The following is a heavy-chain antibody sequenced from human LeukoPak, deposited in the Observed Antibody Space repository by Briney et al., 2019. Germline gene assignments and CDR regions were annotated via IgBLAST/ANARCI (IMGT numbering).Heavy chain of an antibody. J-gene: IGHJ2*01. Sequence: SETLSLTCTVSGGSISNGNYYWTWIRQSPGKGLECIGYIHHSGTTYYNPSLKSRVTISVDRSKNQFSLKVRSVTAADTAVYYCARAPRVEYHDYGGKLLPPNWYFDLWGRGTLVTVSS. CDR3: ARAPRVEYHDYGGKLLPPNWYFDL. V-gene: IGHV4-30-2*06. CDR1: GGSISNGNYY. CDR2: IHHSGTT. D-gene: IGHD4-23*01.